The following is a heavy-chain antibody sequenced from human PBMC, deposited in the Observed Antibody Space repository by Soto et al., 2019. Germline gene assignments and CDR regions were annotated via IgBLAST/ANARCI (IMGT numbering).Heavy chain of an antibody. Sequence: GGSLRLSCAASGFTFSSYDMHWVRQATGKGLEWVSAIGTAGDTYYPGSVKGRFTISGENAKNSLYLQMNSLRAGDTAMYYCARSGILDCTNGVCYRAFDIWGQGTMVTVSS. J-gene: IGHJ3*02. CDR2: IGTAGDT. D-gene: IGHD2-8*01. CDR3: ARSGILDCTNGVCYRAFDI. CDR1: GFTFSSYD. V-gene: IGHV3-13*01.